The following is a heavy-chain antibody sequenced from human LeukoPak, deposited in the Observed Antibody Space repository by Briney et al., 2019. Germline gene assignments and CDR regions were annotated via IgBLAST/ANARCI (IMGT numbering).Heavy chain of an antibody. V-gene: IGHV3-30*03. CDR1: GFTFSSYG. J-gene: IGHJ5*02. CDR2: ISYDGSNK. Sequence: GGSLRLSCAASGFTFSSYGMHWVRQAPGKGLEWVAVISYDGSNKYYADSVKGRFTISRDNSKNTLYLQMNSRRAEDTAVYYCATVTTFDTWGQGTLVTVSS. D-gene: IGHD4-17*01. CDR3: ATVTTFDT.